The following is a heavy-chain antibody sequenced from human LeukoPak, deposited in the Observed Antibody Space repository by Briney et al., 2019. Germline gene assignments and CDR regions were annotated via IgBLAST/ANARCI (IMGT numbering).Heavy chain of an antibody. CDR2: IYYSGST. Sequence: SETLSLTCTVSGGSISSSSYYWGWIRQPPGKGLEWIGSIYYSGSTYYNPSLKSRVTISVDTSKNQFSLKLSSVTAADTAVYYCARDGGRLVVPAHPSWFDPWGQGTLVTVSS. CDR3: ARDGGRLVVPAHPSWFDP. V-gene: IGHV4-39*07. CDR1: GGSISSSSYY. J-gene: IGHJ5*02. D-gene: IGHD2-2*01.